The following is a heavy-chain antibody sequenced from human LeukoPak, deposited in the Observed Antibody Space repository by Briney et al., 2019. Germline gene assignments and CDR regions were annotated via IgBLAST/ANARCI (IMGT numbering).Heavy chain of an antibody. CDR2: IYYSGST. Sequence: PSETLSLTCTVSGDSISSHYWSWIRRPPGKGLEWIGYIYYSGSTNYNPSLKSRVTMSVDTSKNQFSLKLRSVTAADTAVYSCARLSIAALSSPDYWGQGTLVTVSS. J-gene: IGHJ4*02. CDR1: GDSISSHY. CDR3: ARLSIAALSSPDY. V-gene: IGHV4-59*11. D-gene: IGHD6-6*01.